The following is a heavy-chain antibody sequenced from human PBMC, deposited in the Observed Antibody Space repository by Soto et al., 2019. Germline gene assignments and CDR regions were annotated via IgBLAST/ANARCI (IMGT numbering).Heavy chain of an antibody. D-gene: IGHD5-12*01. CDR2: IYYSGST. Sequence: LQTLSLPWTVSCGSISSSSDYGGWIRQPPGKGLEWIGSIYYSGSTYYNPSLKSRVTISVDTSKNQFSLKLSSVTVADTAVYYCATDGFYRMGVGGRGTTVTVSS. V-gene: IGHV4-39*01. J-gene: IGHJ6*02. CDR3: ATDGFYRMGV. CDR1: CGSISSSSDY.